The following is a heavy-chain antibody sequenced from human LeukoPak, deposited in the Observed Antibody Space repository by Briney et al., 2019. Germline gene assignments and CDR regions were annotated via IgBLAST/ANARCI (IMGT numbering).Heavy chain of an antibody. CDR2: ISYSGTT. D-gene: IGHD2-2*01. Sequence: SETLSLTCSVSGGSISSYSWNWIRQPPGKGLEWIGYISYSGTTNYNPSLKSRVTISVDTSKNQFSLKLSSVTAADTAVYYCARIFSRDAFDIWGQGTMVTVSS. CDR3: ARIFSRDAFDI. V-gene: IGHV4-59*01. J-gene: IGHJ3*02. CDR1: GGSISSYS.